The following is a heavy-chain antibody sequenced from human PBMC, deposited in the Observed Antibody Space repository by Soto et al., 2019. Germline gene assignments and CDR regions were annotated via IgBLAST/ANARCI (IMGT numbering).Heavy chain of an antibody. Sequence: QVQLVEFGGGVVQPGRSLRLSCAASRFTFSNYAMHWVRQAPGKGLQWVALISFDGSTKYYADSVKGRFTISRDNSKNTLYLQMNSLRAEDTAVYYCARSPGYCSTTRCYGRDFAMDVWXQGTTVTVSS. J-gene: IGHJ6*02. V-gene: IGHV3-30-3*01. CDR1: RFTFSNYA. CDR3: ARSPGYCSTTRCYGRDFAMDV. CDR2: ISFDGSTK. D-gene: IGHD2-2*01.